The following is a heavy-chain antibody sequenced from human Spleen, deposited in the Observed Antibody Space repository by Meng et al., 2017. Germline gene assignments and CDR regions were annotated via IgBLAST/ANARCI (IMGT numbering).Heavy chain of an antibody. CDR2: IKTDGSIT. J-gene: IGHJ4*02. CDR1: GFTFSNSW. V-gene: IGHV3-74*01. Sequence: EVQLVESGGGLVQPGGSLRPSCAASGFTFSNSWMHWVRQAPGKGLVWVSRIKTDGSITSHADSVKGRFTISRDDSKNTLYLQMNSLRAEDTAVYYCAKGRYGDYSYFDYWGQGTLVTVSS. D-gene: IGHD4-17*01. CDR3: AKGRYGDYSYFDY.